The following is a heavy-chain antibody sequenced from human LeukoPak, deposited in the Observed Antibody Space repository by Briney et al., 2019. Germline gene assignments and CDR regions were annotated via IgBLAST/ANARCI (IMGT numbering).Heavy chain of an antibody. CDR1: GFIFSNFW. D-gene: IGHD6-13*01. J-gene: IGHJ4*02. Sequence: GGSLRLSCAASGFIFSNFWMTWVRHAPGKGLEWVANIKQDGSEKYYVDSVKGRFTISRDNAKNSLYLQMNSLRAEDTAVYYCARDRVATSSSPFDYWGQGTLVTVSS. CDR2: IKQDGSEK. CDR3: ARDRVATSSSPFDY. V-gene: IGHV3-7*01.